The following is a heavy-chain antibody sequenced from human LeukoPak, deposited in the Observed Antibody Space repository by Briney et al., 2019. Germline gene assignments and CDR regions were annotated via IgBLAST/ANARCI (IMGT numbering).Heavy chain of an antibody. D-gene: IGHD3-10*01. CDR2: IIPILGIA. J-gene: IGHJ4*02. V-gene: IGHV1-69*04. CDR1: GYTFTSYY. CDR3: ARDLLGGSGSPLDY. Sequence: ASVKVSCKASGYTFTSYYMHWVRQAPGQGLEWMGRIIPILGIANYAQKFQGRVTITADKSTSTAYMELSSLRSEDTAVYYCARDLLGGSGSPLDYWGQGTLVTVSS.